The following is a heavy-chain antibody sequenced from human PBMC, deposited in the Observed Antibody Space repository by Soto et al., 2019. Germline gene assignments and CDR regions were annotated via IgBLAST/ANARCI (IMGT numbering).Heavy chain of an antibody. Sequence: SETLSLTCTVSGGSISSGGYYWSWIRQHPGKGLEWIGYIYYSGSTYYNPSLKSRVTISVDTSKNQFSLKLSSVTAADTAVYYCARDAGGLWFGELFRAFDYWGQGTLVTVSS. J-gene: IGHJ4*02. V-gene: IGHV4-31*03. CDR1: GGSISSGGYY. CDR2: IYYSGST. D-gene: IGHD3-10*01. CDR3: ARDAGGLWFGELFRAFDY.